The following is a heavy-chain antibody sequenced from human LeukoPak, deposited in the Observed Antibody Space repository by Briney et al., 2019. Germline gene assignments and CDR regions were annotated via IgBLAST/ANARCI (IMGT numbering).Heavy chain of an antibody. CDR3: ASRPVVAALNWFDP. CDR2: IYYSGST. V-gene: IGHV4-39*01. J-gene: IGHJ5*02. D-gene: IGHD2-15*01. CDR1: GGSISSSSYY. Sequence: SETLSLTCTVSGGSISSSSYYWGWIRQPPEKALVWIGSIYYSGSTYYNPSLKSRVTISVDTSKNQFSLKLSSVTAADTAVYYCASRPVVAALNWFDPWGQGTLVTVSS.